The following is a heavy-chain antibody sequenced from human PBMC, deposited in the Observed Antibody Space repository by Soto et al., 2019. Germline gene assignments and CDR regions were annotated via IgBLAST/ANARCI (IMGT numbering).Heavy chain of an antibody. J-gene: IGHJ4*02. V-gene: IGHV3-23*01. D-gene: IGHD6-19*01. CDR3: VKVKRSSGHRYYFDY. Sequence: EVQLLESGGGLVQPGGSLRLSCAASGFTFSSYAMSWVRQAPGKGLEWVSAISGSGGSTYYADSVKGRFTISRDNSKNTLYLQMNSLRAEDTAVYYCVKVKRSSGHRYYFDYWGQGTLVTVSS. CDR1: GFTFSSYA. CDR2: ISGSGGST.